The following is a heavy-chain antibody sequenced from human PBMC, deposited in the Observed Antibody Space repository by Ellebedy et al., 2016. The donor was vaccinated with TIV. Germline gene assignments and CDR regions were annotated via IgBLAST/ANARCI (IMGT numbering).Heavy chain of an antibody. CDR3: AAYGSGTRYYFDY. CDR2: IDPNGGTT. Sequence: ASVKVSXXASGYSFTNYYIHWVRQTPGQRLEWMGVIDPNGGTTTYAESFQDRVTVTRHTPTATAYMELTSLTSADTAVYYCAAYGSGTRYYFDYWGQGTLVTVSS. V-gene: IGHV1-46*01. J-gene: IGHJ4*02. D-gene: IGHD3-10*01. CDR1: GYSFTNYY.